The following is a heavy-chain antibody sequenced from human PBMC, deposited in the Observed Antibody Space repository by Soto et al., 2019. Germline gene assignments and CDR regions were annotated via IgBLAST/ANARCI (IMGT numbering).Heavy chain of an antibody. CDR3: ARGASP. CDR1: GYTFTSSD. CDR2: MNPNTGNT. J-gene: IGHJ5*02. V-gene: IGHV1-8*01. Sequence: QVPLVQSGAEVKKPGASVKVSCKASGYTFTSSDINWVRQATGQGLEWMGWMNPNTGNTGYAQKFQGRITLTRSTSISTAYLELSSLNSDDSAVYYCARGASPWGQGTRVTVSS.